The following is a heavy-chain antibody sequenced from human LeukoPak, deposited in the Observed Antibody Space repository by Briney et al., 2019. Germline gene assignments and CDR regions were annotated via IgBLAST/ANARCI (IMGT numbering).Heavy chain of an antibody. D-gene: IGHD3-16*01. Sequence: GGSLRLSCAASGFTFSNYWMHWVRQAPGKGLMWVSRIDGDGTTANYAESVKGRFTISRDNANNTLYLQINSLSAEDTAVYYCYVHHYYYYMDVWGKGTTVTVSS. CDR1: GFTFSNYW. CDR3: YVHHYYYYMDV. CDR2: IDGDGTTA. J-gene: IGHJ6*03. V-gene: IGHV3-74*01.